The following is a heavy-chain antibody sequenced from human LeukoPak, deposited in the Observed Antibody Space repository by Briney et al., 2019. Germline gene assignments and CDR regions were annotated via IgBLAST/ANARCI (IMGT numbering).Heavy chain of an antibody. CDR2: INHSGST. CDR1: GGSFSGYY. D-gene: IGHD3-10*01. J-gene: IGHJ5*02. Sequence: SETLSLTCAVYGGSFSGYYWSWIRQPPGKGLEWIGEINHSGSTNYNPSLKSRVTISVDTSKNQFSLKLSSVTAADTAVCYCARARPSMVRGVNRNWFDPWGQGTLVTVSS. CDR3: ARARPSMVRGVNRNWFDP. V-gene: IGHV4-34*01.